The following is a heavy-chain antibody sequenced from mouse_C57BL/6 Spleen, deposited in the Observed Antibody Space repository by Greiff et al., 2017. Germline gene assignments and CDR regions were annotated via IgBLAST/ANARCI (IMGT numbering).Heavy chain of an antibody. J-gene: IGHJ4*01. CDR2: ISYDGSN. CDR1: GYSITSGYY. Sequence: VQLQQSGPGLVKPSQSLSLTCSVTGYSITSGYYWNWIRQFPGNKLEWMGYISYDGSNNYNPSLKNRISITRDTSKNQFFLKLNSVTTEDTATYYCARENAPYAMDYWGQGTSVTVSS. CDR3: ARENAPYAMDY. V-gene: IGHV3-6*01.